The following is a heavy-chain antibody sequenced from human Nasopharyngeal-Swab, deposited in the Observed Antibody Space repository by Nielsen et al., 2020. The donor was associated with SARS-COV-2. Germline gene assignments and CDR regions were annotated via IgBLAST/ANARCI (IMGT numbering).Heavy chain of an antibody. CDR2: IWRDGGSK. V-gene: IGHV3-33*06. CDR1: GFTFSSYG. CDR3: AKDADWGNYYYGLDV. D-gene: IGHD7-27*01. J-gene: IGHJ6*02. Sequence: GESLKISCAASGFTFSSYGMHWVRQAPDKGLEWVAVIWRDGGSKYYGDSVTGRFIISRDNSKNMLYLEMNSLRVEDTAIYSCAKDADWGNYYYGLDVWGQGTTVTVSS.